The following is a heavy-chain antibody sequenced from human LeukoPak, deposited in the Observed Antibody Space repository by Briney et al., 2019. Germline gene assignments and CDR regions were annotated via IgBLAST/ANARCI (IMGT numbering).Heavy chain of an antibody. CDR2: TMSNGGST. CDR1: GFSFSNYA. Sequence: SGGSLRLSCAASGFSFSNYAMHWVRQAPGKGLEYVSATMSNGGSTYYASSVKGRFTISRDNAKNSLYLQMNSLRAEDTAVYYCARGGPVLRYFDWLVYFDYWGQGTLVTVSS. J-gene: IGHJ4*02. V-gene: IGHV3-64*04. CDR3: ARGGPVLRYFDWLVYFDY. D-gene: IGHD3-9*01.